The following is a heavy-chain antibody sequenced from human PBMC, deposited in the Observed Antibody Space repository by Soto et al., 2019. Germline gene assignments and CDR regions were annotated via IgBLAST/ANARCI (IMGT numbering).Heavy chain of an antibody. D-gene: IGHD6-13*01. CDR1: GFTFSSYG. CDR3: ARDDPTQQLASDP. Sequence: GGSLRLSCAASGFTFSSYGMHWVRQAPGKGLEWVAVIWYDGSNKYYADSVKGRFTISRDNSKNTLYLQMNSLRAEDTAVYYCARDDPTQQLASDPWGQGTLVTVSS. CDR2: IWYDGSNK. J-gene: IGHJ5*02. V-gene: IGHV3-33*01.